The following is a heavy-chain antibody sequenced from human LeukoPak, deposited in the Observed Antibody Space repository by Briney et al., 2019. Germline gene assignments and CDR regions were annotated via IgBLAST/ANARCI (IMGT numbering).Heavy chain of an antibody. CDR2: INPQKRDT. J-gene: IGHJ6*02. D-gene: IGHD4/OR15-4a*01. Sequence: GASVKVSCKASGYTFSSYGINWVRLAPGRGPEWMVSINPQKRDTHYAQNFQGRVTVTAGTSTNTAYMELRSLRSDDTAIYYCARRKYGADYNGMDVWGQGTTVTVSS. CDR1: GYTFSSYG. CDR3: ARRKYGADYNGMDV. V-gene: IGHV1-18*01.